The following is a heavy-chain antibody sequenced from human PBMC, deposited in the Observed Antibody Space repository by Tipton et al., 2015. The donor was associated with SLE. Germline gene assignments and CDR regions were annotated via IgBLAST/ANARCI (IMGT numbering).Heavy chain of an antibody. D-gene: IGHD4-23*01. J-gene: IGHJ4*02. V-gene: IGHV3-7*03. CDR3: ASEGNGGNSG. CDR2: INEEGSDK. CDR1: GFTFSNYY. Sequence: SLRLSCAASGFTFSNYYMSWIRQAPGKGLEWVANINEEGSDKDYVDSVKGRFTISRDNAKNSLYLQMNSLRTEDTGVYYCASEGNGGNSGWGQGTLVTVSS.